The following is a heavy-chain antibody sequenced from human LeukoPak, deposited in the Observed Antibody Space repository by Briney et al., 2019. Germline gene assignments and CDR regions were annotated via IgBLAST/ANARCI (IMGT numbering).Heavy chain of an antibody. D-gene: IGHD2-2*01. J-gene: IGHJ4*02. Sequence: PGGSLRLSCAASGFTFSSYAMSWVRQAPGKGLEWVSAISGSGGSTYYADSVKGRFTIARDNSKNTLYLQMNSLRAEDTAVYYCAKDLDCSSTSCYPDYWGQGTLVTVSS. CDR3: AKDLDCSSTSCYPDY. V-gene: IGHV3-23*01. CDR1: GFTFSSYA. CDR2: ISGSGGST.